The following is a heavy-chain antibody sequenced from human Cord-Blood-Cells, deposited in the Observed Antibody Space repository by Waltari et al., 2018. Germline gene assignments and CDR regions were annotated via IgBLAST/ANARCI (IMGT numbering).Heavy chain of an antibody. CDR2: IKQDGSEK. CDR3: ARLTGDYFDY. J-gene: IGHJ4*02. V-gene: IGHV3-7*01. Sequence: EVQLVESGGGLVQPGGSLRLSCAASGFTFSSYWVSWVRQAPGKGLEWVANIKQDGSEKYYVDSVKGRFTISRDNAKNSLYLQMNSLRAEDTAVYYCARLTGDYFDYWGQGTLVTVSS. CDR1: GFTFSSYW. D-gene: IGHD7-27*01.